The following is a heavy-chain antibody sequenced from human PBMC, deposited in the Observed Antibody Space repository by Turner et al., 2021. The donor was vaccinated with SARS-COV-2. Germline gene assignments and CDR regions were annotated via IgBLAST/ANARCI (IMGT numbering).Heavy chain of an antibody. Sequence: EVRLVGCGGGWGEPGWSLGVACASSGFTFSSYWMNWVRPAPGEGVEWVADVRHDGNEKYYVDSVNSPFTISRNNAKISLYIQMNGQRAEDTSVYCGAREEGGSFGAYGMDVWGQGTMVTVSS. CDR1: GFTFSSYW. CDR2: VRHDGNEK. V-gene: IGHV3-7*03. D-gene: IGHD2-15*01. CDR3: AREEGGSFGAYGMDV. J-gene: IGHJ6*02.